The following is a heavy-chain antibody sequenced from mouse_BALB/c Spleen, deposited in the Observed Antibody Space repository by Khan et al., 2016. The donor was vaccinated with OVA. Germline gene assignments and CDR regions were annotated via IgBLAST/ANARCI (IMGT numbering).Heavy chain of an antibody. V-gene: IGHV9-2-1*01. CDR1: GYTFTDYS. CDR2: INTETGEP. CDR3: AGRRHWYLDV. J-gene: IGHJ1*01. Sequence: QIQLVQSGPELKKPGETVKISCKASGYTFTDYSMNWVKQTPGKGLKWMGWINTETGEPTYADDFKGRFAFSLETSASTAFLQINNIKNEDAATYCGAGRRHWYLDVWGAGTTVTVSS.